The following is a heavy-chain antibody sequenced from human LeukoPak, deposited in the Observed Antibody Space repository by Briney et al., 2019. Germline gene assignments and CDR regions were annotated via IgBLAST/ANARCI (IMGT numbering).Heavy chain of an antibody. J-gene: IGHJ4*02. D-gene: IGHD3-22*01. CDR2: FDPEDDER. V-gene: IGHV1-24*01. CDR3: ATELRSGYFDY. Sequence: ASVKVSCKVPGYTLSELSMHWVRQTPGKGLEWMGGFDPEDDERVYAQKFQGRVTMTEDTSTDTAYMELSSLRSEDTAIYYCATELRSGYFDYWGQGTLVTVSS. CDR1: GYTLSELS.